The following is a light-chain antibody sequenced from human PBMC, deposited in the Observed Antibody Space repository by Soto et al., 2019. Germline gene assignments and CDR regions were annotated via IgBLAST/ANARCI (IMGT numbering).Light chain of an antibody. Sequence: AIRMTQSPSSFSASTGDRVTITCRASQGISSYLAWYQQKPGKAPKLLIYAASSLQSGVPSRFSGSGSGTDFTLTISSLQPEDFATYYCQQSYSMTFGQGTKVDIK. V-gene: IGKV1-8*01. J-gene: IGKJ1*01. CDR2: AAS. CDR3: QQSYSMT. CDR1: QGISSY.